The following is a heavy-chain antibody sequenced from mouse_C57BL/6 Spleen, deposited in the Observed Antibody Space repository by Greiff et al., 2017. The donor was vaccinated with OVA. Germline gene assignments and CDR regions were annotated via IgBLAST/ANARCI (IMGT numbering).Heavy chain of an antibody. D-gene: IGHD3-2*02. CDR1: GYAFSSYG. Sequence: LVESGAGRGKPGASGKISCKASGYAFSSYGRNGVKQRPGKGLEWIGQIYPGDGDTNYNGKFKGKATLTADKSSSTAYMQLSSLTSEDSAVYFCARSSSGYPDYWGQGTTLTVSS. CDR2: IYPGDGDT. CDR3: ARSSSGYPDY. J-gene: IGHJ2*01. V-gene: IGHV1-80*01.